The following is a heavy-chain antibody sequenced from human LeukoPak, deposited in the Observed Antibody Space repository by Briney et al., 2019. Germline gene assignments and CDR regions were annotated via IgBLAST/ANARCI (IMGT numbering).Heavy chain of an antibody. CDR2: IRGSGDST. CDR1: GFTFSTYA. V-gene: IGHV3-23*01. J-gene: IGHJ4*02. Sequence: GGSLRLSCAATGFTFSTYAMTWVRQAPGKGLEWVSVIRGSGDSTYYADSVKGRYTLSRDNSKYTLYLQMNSLRVEDTAVYYCAKSIGGVVVVAAVYWGQGTLVTVSA. CDR3: AKSIGGVVVVAAVY. D-gene: IGHD2-15*01.